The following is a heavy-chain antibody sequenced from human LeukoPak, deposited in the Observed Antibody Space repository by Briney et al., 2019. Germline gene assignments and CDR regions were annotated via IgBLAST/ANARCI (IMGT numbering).Heavy chain of an antibody. D-gene: IGHD7-27*01. J-gene: IGHJ4*02. CDR1: GGSISSHY. CDR2: IYYSGST. V-gene: IGHV4-59*11. Sequence: SETLSLTCTVSGGSISSHYWSWIRQPPGKGLEWIGYIYYSGSTNYNPSLKSRVTISVDTSKNQFSLKLSSVTAADTAVYYCARGSSLMALGNYFDYWGQGTLVTASS. CDR3: ARGSSLMALGNYFDY.